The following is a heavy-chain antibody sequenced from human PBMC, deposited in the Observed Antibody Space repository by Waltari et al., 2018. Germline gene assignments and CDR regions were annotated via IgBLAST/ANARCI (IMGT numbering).Heavy chain of an antibody. V-gene: IGHV5-51*01. CDR3: ARLAGAVASFDY. CDR2: IYPGDSET. CDR1: RYTFTKYW. D-gene: IGHD6-19*01. J-gene: IGHJ4*02. Sequence: EVQLLQSGAEVKEPGESLKISCKGPRYTFTKYWIGWGRQKPGKGLEWMGIIYPGDSETKYSPSFQGRVTISADKSITTAYLQWNSLQASDSAMYYCARLAGAVASFDYWGQGTLVTVSS.